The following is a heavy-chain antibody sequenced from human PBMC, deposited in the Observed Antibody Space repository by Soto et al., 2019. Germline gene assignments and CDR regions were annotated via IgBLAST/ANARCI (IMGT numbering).Heavy chain of an antibody. J-gene: IGHJ4*02. D-gene: IGHD3-16*02. CDR2: INHSGST. CDR3: ARGSPSYRYRSLDY. CDR1: GGSFSGYY. Sequence: SETLSLPCAVYGGSFSGYYWSWIRQLPGKGLEWIGEINHSGSTNYNPSLKSRVTISVDTSKNQFSLKLSSVTAADTAVYYCARGSPSYRYRSLDYWGQGTLVTVSS. V-gene: IGHV4-34*01.